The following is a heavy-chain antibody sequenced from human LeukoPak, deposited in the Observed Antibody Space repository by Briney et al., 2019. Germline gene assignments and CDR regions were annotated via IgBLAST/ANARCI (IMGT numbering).Heavy chain of an antibody. CDR1: GYTFTSYD. Sequence: GASVKVSCKASGYTFTSYDINWVRQATGQGLEWMGWMNPNSGNTGYAQKFQGRVTITRNTSISTAYMELSSLRSEDTAVYYCARGNIVVVPAATDYYYYYMDVWGKGTTVTISS. J-gene: IGHJ6*03. CDR3: ARGNIVVVPAATDYYYYYMDV. V-gene: IGHV1-8*03. D-gene: IGHD2-2*01. CDR2: MNPNSGNT.